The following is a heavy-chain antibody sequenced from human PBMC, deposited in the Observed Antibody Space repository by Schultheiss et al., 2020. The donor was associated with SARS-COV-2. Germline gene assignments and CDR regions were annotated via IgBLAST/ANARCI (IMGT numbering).Heavy chain of an antibody. CDR1: GFTFDDYA. CDR2: ISWNSGSI. D-gene: IGHD3-22*01. Sequence: SLKISCAASGFTFDDYAMHWVRQAPGKGLEWVSGISWNSGSIGYADSVKGRFTISRDNAKNSLYLQMNSLRAEDTALYYCAKGPYYYDSSGYYDYWGQGTLVTVSS. J-gene: IGHJ4*02. CDR3: AKGPYYYDSSGYYDY. V-gene: IGHV3-9*01.